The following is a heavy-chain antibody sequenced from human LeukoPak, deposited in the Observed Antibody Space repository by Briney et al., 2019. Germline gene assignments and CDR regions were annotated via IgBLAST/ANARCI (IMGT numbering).Heavy chain of an antibody. Sequence: ASVKVSCKASGYTFNTYGITWVRQAPGQGLEWMGWISGYNGKTKYAQKLQDRVTMTTDTSTATAYMELRSLTSDDTAVYYCAREVTMVRGVTNWFDPWGQGTLVTVSS. CDR1: GYTFNTYG. V-gene: IGHV1-18*01. D-gene: IGHD3-10*01. CDR3: AREVTMVRGVTNWFDP. J-gene: IGHJ5*02. CDR2: ISGYNGKT.